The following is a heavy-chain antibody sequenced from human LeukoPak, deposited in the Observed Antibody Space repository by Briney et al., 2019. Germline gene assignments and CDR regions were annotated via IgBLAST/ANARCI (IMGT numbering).Heavy chain of an antibody. CDR2: ISPSGGST. CDR1: GGTFSSYA. J-gene: IGHJ5*02. D-gene: IGHD3-3*01. CDR3: ARATTIFGVVIGNL. V-gene: IGHV1-46*01. Sequence: ASVKVSCKASGGTFSSYAISWVRQAPGQGLEWMGIISPSGGSTSYAQKFQGRVTMTRDTSTSTVYMELSSLRSEDTAVYYCARATTIFGVVIGNLWGQGTLVTVSS.